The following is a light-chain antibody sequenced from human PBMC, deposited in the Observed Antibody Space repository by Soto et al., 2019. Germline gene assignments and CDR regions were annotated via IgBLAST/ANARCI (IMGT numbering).Light chain of an antibody. Sequence: QSVLTQPASVSGSLGQSITISCTGTSSDVGGYNYISWYQQAPGKAPKLLIYDVINRPSGVSRRFSGSKSGNTASLTISGLQAEDEADYYCSSYSSIGTLYVFGGGTKVTVL. J-gene: IGLJ1*01. V-gene: IGLV2-14*01. CDR3: SSYSSIGTLYV. CDR1: SSDVGGYNY. CDR2: DVI.